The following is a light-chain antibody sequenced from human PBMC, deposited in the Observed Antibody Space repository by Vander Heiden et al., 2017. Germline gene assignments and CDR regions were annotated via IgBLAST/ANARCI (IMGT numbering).Light chain of an antibody. CDR1: ESVSSS. Sequence: EVLMTQSPDTLSVSPGDRATLSCWASESVSSSLAWYQQKPGQAPRLLIYGASTRATGIPARFSASGSGTEFTLTISSLQSEDFAFYYCQQYNTWPRTFGQGTHVEIK. V-gene: IGKV3-15*01. CDR3: QQYNTWPRT. CDR2: GAS. J-gene: IGKJ1*01.